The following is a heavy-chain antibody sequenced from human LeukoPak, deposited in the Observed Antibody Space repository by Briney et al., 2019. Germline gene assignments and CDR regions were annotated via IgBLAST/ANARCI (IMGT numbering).Heavy chain of an antibody. CDR2: INHSGST. CDR1: GGSFSGSY. CDR3: ARSEPALPH. D-gene: IGHD1-14*01. V-gene: IGHV4-34*01. Sequence: SETLSLTCAVYGGSFSGSYWSGIRQPPGKGLEWIGEINHSGSTNYNPSLKSRVTISVDTSKNQFSLKLSSVTAADTAVYYCARSEPALPHWGQGTLVTVSS. J-gene: IGHJ4*02.